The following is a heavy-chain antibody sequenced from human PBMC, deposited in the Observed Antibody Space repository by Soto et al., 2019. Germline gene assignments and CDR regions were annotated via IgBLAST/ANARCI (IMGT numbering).Heavy chain of an antibody. CDR2: IIPIFGTS. J-gene: IGHJ6*02. D-gene: IGHD3-22*01. Sequence: XPVKVACHASGGPSISNASSWVRQYSGQGIEWMGGIIPIFGTSNYAQKFQDRVTITADESTSTAYMELSSLRSEDTAVYYCARDESSGYYNHYYYYGMDVWGQGTTVTVS. V-gene: IGHV1-69*01. CDR1: GGPSISNA. CDR3: ARDESSGYYNHYYYYGMDV.